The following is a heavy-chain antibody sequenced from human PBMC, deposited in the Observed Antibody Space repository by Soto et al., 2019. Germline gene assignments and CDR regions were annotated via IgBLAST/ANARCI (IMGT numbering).Heavy chain of an antibody. J-gene: IGHJ4*02. V-gene: IGHV3-15*07. CDR2: IKSKTDGGTT. Sequence: GGSLRLSCAASGFTFSNAWMNWVRQAPGKGLEWVGRIKSKTDGGTTDYAAPVKGRFTISRDDSKNTLYLQMNSLKTEDTAVYYCTTEYGYYYGSGSYSPTTRGGYWGQGTLVTVSS. CDR3: TTEYGYYYGSGSYSPTTRGGY. CDR1: GFTFSNAW. D-gene: IGHD3-10*01.